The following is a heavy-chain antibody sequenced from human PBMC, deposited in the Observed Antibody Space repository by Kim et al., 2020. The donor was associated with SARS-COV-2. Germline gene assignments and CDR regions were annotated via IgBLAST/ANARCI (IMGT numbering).Heavy chain of an antibody. Sequence: GGSLRLSCAASGFTFSRYWMSWVRQAPGKGLEWVANIKQDGSQKYYVDSVRGRFTISRDNAESSLYLQLNSLRVEDTAVYFCAGSLTSYFEYWGQGTLAT. CDR3: AGSLTSYFEY. CDR1: GFTFSRYW. J-gene: IGHJ4*02. V-gene: IGHV3-7*01. CDR2: IKQDGSQK.